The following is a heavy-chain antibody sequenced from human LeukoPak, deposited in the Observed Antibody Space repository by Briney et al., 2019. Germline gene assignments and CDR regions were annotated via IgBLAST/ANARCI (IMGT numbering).Heavy chain of an antibody. D-gene: IGHD2-15*01. CDR3: ARLLGYCSGGSCYLPTYYYYYYGMDV. CDR2: IYPGDSDT. CDR1: GYSFTSYW. V-gene: IGHV5-51*01. J-gene: IGHJ6*02. Sequence: GESLKISCKGSGYSFTSYWIGWVRQMPGKGLEWMGIIYPGDSDTRYSPSFQGQVTISADKSISTAYLQWSSLKASDTAMYYCARLLGYCSGGSCYLPTYYYYYYGMDVWGQGTTVTVSS.